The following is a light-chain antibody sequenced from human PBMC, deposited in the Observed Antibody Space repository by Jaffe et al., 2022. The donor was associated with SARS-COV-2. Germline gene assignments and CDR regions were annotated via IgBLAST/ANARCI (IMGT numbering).Light chain of an antibody. V-gene: IGKV3-15*01. CDR1: ESVSTN. Sequence: EIVMTQSPATLSVSPGERATLSCRASESVSTNVAWYQQRPGQAPRLLIYAAVSRATDIPARFSGSGSGTEFTLTISSLQSEDFAMYYCQQYNRWPPWTFGQGTKVEIK. CDR3: QQYNRWPPWT. CDR2: AAV. J-gene: IGKJ1*01.